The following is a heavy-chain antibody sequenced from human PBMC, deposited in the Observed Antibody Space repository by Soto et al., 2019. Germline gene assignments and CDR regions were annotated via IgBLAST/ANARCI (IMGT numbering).Heavy chain of an antibody. CDR3: AGSDTVTTVIWEYGMDV. Sequence: GASVKVSCKASGGTFSSYAISWVRQAPGQGLEWMGGIIPIFGTANYAQKFQGRVTITADESTSTAYMELSSLRSEDTAVYYCAGSDTVTTVIWEYGMDVWGQGTTVTVSS. J-gene: IGHJ6*02. D-gene: IGHD4-4*01. V-gene: IGHV1-69*13. CDR2: IIPIFGTA. CDR1: GGTFSSYA.